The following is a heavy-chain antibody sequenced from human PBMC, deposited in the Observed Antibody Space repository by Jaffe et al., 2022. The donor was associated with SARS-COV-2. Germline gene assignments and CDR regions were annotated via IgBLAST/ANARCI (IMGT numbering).Heavy chain of an antibody. CDR2: VYYSGTT. V-gene: IGHV4-39*01. Sequence: QLQLQESGPGLVKPSETLSLTCTVSGGSISSTSYYWGWIRQPPGKGLEWIGSVYYSGTTYYNPSLKSRVTMSVDTPKNQFSLKLSSVTAADTAVYYCASSYLELRYLDYWGQGTLVTVSS. CDR1: GGSISSTSYY. CDR3: ASSYLELRYLDY. J-gene: IGHJ4*02. D-gene: IGHD3-9*01.